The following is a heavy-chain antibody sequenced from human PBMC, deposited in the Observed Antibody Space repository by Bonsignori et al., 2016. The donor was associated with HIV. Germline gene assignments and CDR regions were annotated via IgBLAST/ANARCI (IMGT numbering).Heavy chain of an antibody. D-gene: IGHD3-22*01. CDR2: ISSSSSYI. Sequence: VRQAPGKGLEWVSSISSSSSYIYYADSVKGRFTISRDNAKNSLYLQMNSLRAEDTAVYYCARDLDTMIVGGGYFDYWGQGTLVTVSS. J-gene: IGHJ4*02. V-gene: IGHV3-21*01. CDR3: ARDLDTMIVGGGYFDY.